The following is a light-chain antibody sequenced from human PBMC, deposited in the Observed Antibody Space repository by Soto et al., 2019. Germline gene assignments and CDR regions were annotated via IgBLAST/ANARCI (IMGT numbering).Light chain of an antibody. CDR1: QTVSSN. CDR3: QQYNNWPPWT. J-gene: IGKJ1*01. V-gene: IGKV3-15*01. CDR2: GAS. Sequence: EIVMTQSPATLSVSPGERATLSCRTSQTVSSNLAWYQQRPGQAPRLLIFGASTRATGIPARFSGSGSGTEFTLTISSLQSEDLAVYYCQQYNNWPPWTFGPGTKVEIK.